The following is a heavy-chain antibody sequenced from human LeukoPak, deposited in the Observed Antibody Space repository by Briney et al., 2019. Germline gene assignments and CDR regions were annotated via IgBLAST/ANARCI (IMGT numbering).Heavy chain of an antibody. J-gene: IGHJ4*02. CDR1: GYTFTSYG. D-gene: IGHD2-15*01. Sequence: ASVKVSCKASGYTFTSYGISWVRQAPGQGLEWMGWISAYNGNTNYAQKLQGRVTMTTDTSTSTAYMELRSLRSDDSAVYYCARVFLYCSGGSCYSDYWGQGTLVTVSS. V-gene: IGHV1-18*01. CDR2: ISAYNGNT. CDR3: ARVFLYCSGGSCYSDY.